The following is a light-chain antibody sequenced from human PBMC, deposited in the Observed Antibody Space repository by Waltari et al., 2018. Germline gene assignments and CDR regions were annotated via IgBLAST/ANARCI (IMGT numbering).Light chain of an antibody. Sequence: QAVVTQEPSLTVSPGGTVTLTCASSTGAVTSGHYPYWFQQKPGQAPRTLIYDTSNKHSWTPARFSGSLLGGKAALTLSGAQPEDEAEYYCLLSYSGAGVVFGGGTKLTVL. CDR3: LLSYSGAGVV. CDR2: DTS. J-gene: IGLJ2*01. V-gene: IGLV7-46*01. CDR1: TGAVTSGHY.